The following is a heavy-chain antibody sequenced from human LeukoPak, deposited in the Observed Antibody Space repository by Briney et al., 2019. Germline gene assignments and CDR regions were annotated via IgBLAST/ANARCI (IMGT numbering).Heavy chain of an antibody. J-gene: IGHJ4*02. V-gene: IGHV4-59*07. CDR2: IYYSGST. Sequence: TSDTLSLTCTVSGGSISSYYWSWIRQPPGKGLEWIGYIYYSGSTNYNPSLKSRVTISVDTSKNQFSLKLSSVTAADTAVYYCARATNYDNEIWGQGTLVTVSS. D-gene: IGHD3-9*01. CDR1: GGSISSYY. CDR3: ARATNYDNEI.